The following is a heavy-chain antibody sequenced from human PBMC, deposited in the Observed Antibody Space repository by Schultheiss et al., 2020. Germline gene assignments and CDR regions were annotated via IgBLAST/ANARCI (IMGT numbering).Heavy chain of an antibody. J-gene: IGHJ6*04. Sequence: GGSLRLSCAASGFTFSSYGMHWVRQAPGKGLEWVAVIWYDGSNKYYADSVKGRFTISRDNSKNTLYLQMNSLRAEDTAVYYCAKGVVGATTLLYYYGMDVWGKGTTVTVSS. D-gene: IGHD1-26*01. CDR2: IWYDGSNK. CDR1: GFTFSSYG. V-gene: IGHV3-30*02. CDR3: AKGVVGATTLLYYYGMDV.